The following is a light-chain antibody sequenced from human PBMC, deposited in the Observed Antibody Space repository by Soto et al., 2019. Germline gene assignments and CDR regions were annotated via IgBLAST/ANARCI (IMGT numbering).Light chain of an antibody. J-gene: IGKJ4*01. CDR1: QSVSSN. V-gene: IGKV3D-15*01. Sequence: EIVMTPSPATLSVSPGESATLSCRASQSVSSNLAWYQQKPGQTPRLLIHGASTRATRIPGRFSGSGSGTEFTLTISSLQSEDFAVYYCQQYKNWPLTFGGGTKVDIK. CDR3: QQYKNWPLT. CDR2: GAS.